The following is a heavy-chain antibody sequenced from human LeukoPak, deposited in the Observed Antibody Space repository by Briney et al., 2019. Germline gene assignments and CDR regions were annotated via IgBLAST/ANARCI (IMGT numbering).Heavy chain of an antibody. CDR1: GGSISSSNW. V-gene: IGHV4-4*02. Sequence: PSETLSLTCAVSGGSISSSNWWSWVRQPPGKGLEWIGEIYHSGSTNYNPSLKSRVTTSVDKSKNQFSLKLSSVTAADTAVYYCARVPGVAGDNWFDPWGQGTLVTVSS. CDR2: IYHSGST. CDR3: ARVPGVAGDNWFDP. J-gene: IGHJ5*02. D-gene: IGHD6-19*01.